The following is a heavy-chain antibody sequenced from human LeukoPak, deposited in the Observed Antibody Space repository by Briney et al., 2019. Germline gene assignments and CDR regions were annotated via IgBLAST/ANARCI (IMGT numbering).Heavy chain of an antibody. CDR2: IIPIFGTA. D-gene: IGHD3-10*01. V-gene: IGHV1-69*01. J-gene: IGHJ6*04. CDR3: ARSVRGVLLHAHGMDV. CDR1: GGTFSSYA. Sequence: SVKVSSKASGGTFSSYAISWVRQAPGQGLEWMGGIIPIFGTANYAQKFQGRVTITPDESTSTAYMELSSLRSEDTAVYYCARSVRGVLLHAHGMDVWGKGTTVTVSS.